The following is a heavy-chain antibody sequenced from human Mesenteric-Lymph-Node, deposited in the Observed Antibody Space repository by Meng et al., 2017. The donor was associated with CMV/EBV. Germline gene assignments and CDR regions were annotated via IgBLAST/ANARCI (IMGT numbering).Heavy chain of an antibody. CDR1: GFTFSSYS. CDR2: IYRGDSST. V-gene: IGHV3-23*03. D-gene: IGHD2-21*01. CDR3: AKSTVVFRAGYYFDC. J-gene: IGHJ4*02. Sequence: GGSLRLSCAASGFTFSSYSMHWVRQAPGKGLEWVSLIYRGDSSTYYADSVKGRFTISRDNSKHTLYLQVNSLRAEDAAVYYCAKSTVVFRAGYYFDCWGQGTLVTVSS.